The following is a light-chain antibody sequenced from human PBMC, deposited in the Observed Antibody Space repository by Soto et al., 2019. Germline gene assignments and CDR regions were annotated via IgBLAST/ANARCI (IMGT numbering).Light chain of an antibody. Sequence: SYELTQPPSVSVAPGQTAKSTCGGNNIGSKGAHLYQQKPGQAPVLVVYDDSDRPSGIPVRFSGSNSGNTATLTISRVEAGDEADYYCQVWDSSADRSVFGTGPK. V-gene: IGLV3-21*02. J-gene: IGLJ1*01. CDR3: QVWDSSADRSV. CDR2: DDS. CDR1: NIGSKG.